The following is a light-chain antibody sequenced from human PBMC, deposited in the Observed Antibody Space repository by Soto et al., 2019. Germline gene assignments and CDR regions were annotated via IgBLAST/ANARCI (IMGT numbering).Light chain of an antibody. V-gene: IGKV1-12*01. CDR3: QQANSFPFT. Sequence: DIQMTQSPSSVSASVGDRVTITCRASQHITSSLAWYQQRPGEAPKLLIYAASILQSGVPSRFSGSGSGTDFTLTITGLQPEDLATYYCQQANSFPFTFGPGTKVDV. CDR1: QHITSS. J-gene: IGKJ3*01. CDR2: AAS.